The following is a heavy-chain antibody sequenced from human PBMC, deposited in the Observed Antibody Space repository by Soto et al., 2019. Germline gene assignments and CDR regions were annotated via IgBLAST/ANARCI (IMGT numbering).Heavy chain of an antibody. J-gene: IGHJ4*02. Sequence: PSETLSLTCTVSGGSISSSSYYWGWIRQPPGKGLEWIGSIYYSGSTYYNPSLKSRVTISVDTSKNQFSLKLSSVTAADTAVYYCAGQSGLFDYWGQGTLVTVSS. CDR3: AGQSGLFDY. CDR2: IYYSGST. CDR1: GGSISSSSYY. V-gene: IGHV4-39*01. D-gene: IGHD1-26*01.